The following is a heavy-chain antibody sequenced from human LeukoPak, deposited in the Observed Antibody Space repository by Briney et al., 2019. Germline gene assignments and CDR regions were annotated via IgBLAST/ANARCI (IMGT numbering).Heavy chain of an antibody. CDR1: GYTFSSYD. CDR2: MNPNSGNA. Sequence: VASVKVSCKASGYTFSSYDINWVRQATGQGLEWMGWMNPNSGNAGYAQKFQGRVTMTRNTSINTAYMELSSLRSEDTAVYYCARGRHYDFWSGYYGTKTFDYWGQGTLVTVSS. CDR3: ARGRHYDFWSGYYGTKTFDY. D-gene: IGHD3-3*01. J-gene: IGHJ4*02. V-gene: IGHV1-8*01.